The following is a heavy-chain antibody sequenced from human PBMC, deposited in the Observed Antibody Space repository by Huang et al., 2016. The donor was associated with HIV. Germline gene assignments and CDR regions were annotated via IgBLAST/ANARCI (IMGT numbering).Heavy chain of an antibody. Sequence: QVQLVASGGGVVQPGRSLRLSCAASGFPFNNHAMHWVRQAAGRGMDWVEVISNDGSNNYYAESVKCRFTISRDSSKSKLVLHMTSLRTEDTAVYYCARAKDTWDAYDIWGQGTMVIVSS. V-gene: IGHV3-30-3*01. CDR1: GFPFNNHA. CDR2: ISNDGSNN. D-gene: IGHD5-18*01. J-gene: IGHJ3*02. CDR3: ARAKDTWDAYDI.